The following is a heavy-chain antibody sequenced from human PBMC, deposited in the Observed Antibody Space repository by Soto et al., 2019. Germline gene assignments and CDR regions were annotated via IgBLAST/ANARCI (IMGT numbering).Heavy chain of an antibody. V-gene: IGHV3-53*01. CDR1: GFTVSNNY. CDR3: MQLGTFAI. Sequence: EVQLVESGGGFIQPGGSLRLSCAASGFTVSNNYMSWVRQAPGKGLEWVSLIYSGGNTFYANSVRGRFTVSRDGSKNTVYLQMNRLRAEDTAVYYFMQLGTFAIWGPGKVVTVSS. CDR2: IYSGGNT. D-gene: IGHD3-16*01. J-gene: IGHJ3*02.